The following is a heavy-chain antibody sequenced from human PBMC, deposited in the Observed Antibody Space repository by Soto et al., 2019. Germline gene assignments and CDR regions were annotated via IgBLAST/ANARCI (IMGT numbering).Heavy chain of an antibody. CDR3: ARVPMYISGWYPLYWYCDL. V-gene: IGHV1-69*01. D-gene: IGHD6-19*01. CDR1: GGTFSSYA. J-gene: IGHJ2*01. CDR2: IIPIFGTA. Sequence: QVQLVQSGAEVKKPGSSVKVSCKASGGTFSSYAISWVRQAPGQGLEWMGGIIPIFGTANYAQKFQGRVTITANEYTSTAYLDLSSLGSEDTVVYYCARVPMYISGWYPLYWYCDLWGRGTLVTVYS.